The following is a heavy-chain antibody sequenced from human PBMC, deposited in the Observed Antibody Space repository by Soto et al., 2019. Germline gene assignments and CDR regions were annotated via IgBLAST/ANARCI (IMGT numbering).Heavy chain of an antibody. Sequence: VESLKISCKGSGYIFTSYWLGWVRQMPGKGLGLMGIIYPDDSDTRYSPSFQGQVTISADKSISTAYLQWSSLKASDTAMYYCARQSSVSGYSYGYEDYWGQGTLVTVSS. D-gene: IGHD5-18*01. CDR3: ARQSSVSGYSYGYEDY. CDR2: IYPDDSDT. V-gene: IGHV5-51*01. J-gene: IGHJ4*02. CDR1: GYIFTSYW.